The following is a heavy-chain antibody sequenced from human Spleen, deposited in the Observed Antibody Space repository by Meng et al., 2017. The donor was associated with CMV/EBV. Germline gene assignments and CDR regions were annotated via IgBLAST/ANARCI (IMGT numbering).Heavy chain of an antibody. Sequence: GGSLRLSCTASGFTFRSYWMSWVRQTPGKGLEWVADLKEDGSDKYYVDSVKGRFTISRDNAMDSLYLQMNSLIVEDTAVYYCARGLTIHGVLKPPASLTWGQGTLVTVSS. CDR2: LKEDGSDK. CDR1: GFTFRSYW. J-gene: IGHJ4*02. V-gene: IGHV3-7*01. D-gene: IGHD3-3*01. CDR3: ARGLTIHGVLKPPASLT.